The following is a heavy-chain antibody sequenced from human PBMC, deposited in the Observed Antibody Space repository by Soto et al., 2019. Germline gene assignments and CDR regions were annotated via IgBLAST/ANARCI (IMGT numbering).Heavy chain of an antibody. V-gene: IGHV5-51*01. CDR3: ARLRGSLAVVTAIDYFAY. CDR2: IYPGDSDT. Sequence: LKISCKASGYSFTNYWIGWVRQMPGKGLEWMGIIYPGDSDTRYSPSFQGQVTISADKSISTAYLQWSSLKASDTAMYYCARLRGSLAVVTAIDYFAYWGQGTLVTVSS. CDR1: GYSFTNYW. J-gene: IGHJ4*02. D-gene: IGHD2-21*02.